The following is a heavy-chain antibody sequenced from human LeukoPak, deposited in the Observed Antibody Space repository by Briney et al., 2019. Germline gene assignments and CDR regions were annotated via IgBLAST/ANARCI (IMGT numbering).Heavy chain of an antibody. J-gene: IGHJ4*02. Sequence: GSLRLSCVVSGFTFSTFHMNWVRQPPGKGLEWIGEIYHSGSTNYNPSLESRVTISVDKSKNQFSLKLSSVTAADTAVYYCARHNLAVAGTWDSHWGQGTLVTVSS. CDR2: IYHSGST. D-gene: IGHD6-19*01. CDR1: GFTFSTFHM. V-gene: IGHV4-4*02. CDR3: ARHNLAVAGTWDSH.